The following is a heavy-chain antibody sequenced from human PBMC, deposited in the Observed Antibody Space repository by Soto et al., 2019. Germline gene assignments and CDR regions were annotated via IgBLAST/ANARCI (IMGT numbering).Heavy chain of an antibody. CDR2: GLRPDYT. J-gene: IGHJ4*01. V-gene: IGHV4-59*01. D-gene: IGHD2-15*01. Sequence: QVQLQESGPGLLKPSETLSLTCTVSGGSINDYYWSWTRQPPGKGLEWIAYGLRPDYTGYNPSLRNRVTISSDPSNNQCAPRLISVTAAATAVDYWVAGPDRAKSAYWGQGTLVTVSS. CDR1: GGSINDYY. CDR3: VAGPDRAKSAY.